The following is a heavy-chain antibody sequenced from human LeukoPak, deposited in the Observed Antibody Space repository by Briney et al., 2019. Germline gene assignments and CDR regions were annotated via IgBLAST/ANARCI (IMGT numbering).Heavy chain of an antibody. V-gene: IGHV4-30-4*08. CDR1: GGSISSGGYY. CDR3: ARVVFNSSSWYRGAHIDY. Sequence: PSQTLSLTCTVSGGSISSGGYYWSWIRQHPGKGLEWIGYIYYSGSTYYNPSLKSRVTISVDTSKNQFSLKLSSVTAADTAVYYCARVVFNSSSWYRGAHIDYWGQGTLVTVSS. D-gene: IGHD6-13*01. J-gene: IGHJ4*02. CDR2: IYYSGST.